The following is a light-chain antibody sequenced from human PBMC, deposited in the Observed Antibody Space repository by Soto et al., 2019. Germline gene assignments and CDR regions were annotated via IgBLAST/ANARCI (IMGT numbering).Light chain of an antibody. Sequence: EIVMTQSPATLSVSPGERATLSCRASQTVSSNLAWYQQKPGQAPRLLIYDASTRATGIPVRFRGSGSGTVFTLTISSLQSEDSAVYYCHQYNNWLALTFGGGTKVEIK. V-gene: IGKV3-15*01. CDR1: QTVSSN. J-gene: IGKJ4*01. CDR2: DAS. CDR3: HQYNNWLALT.